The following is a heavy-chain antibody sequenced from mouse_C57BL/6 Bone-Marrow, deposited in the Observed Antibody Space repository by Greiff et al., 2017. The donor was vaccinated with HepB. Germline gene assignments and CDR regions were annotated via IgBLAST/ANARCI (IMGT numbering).Heavy chain of an antibody. CDR1: GYTFTSYG. J-gene: IGHJ1*03. CDR2: IYPRSGNT. Sequence: VQLQQSGAELARPGASVKLSCKASGYTFTSYGISWVKQRTGQGLEWIGEIYPRSGNTYYNEKFKGKATLTADKSSSTEYMELRSLTSEDSAVYFCARKLRWYFDVWGTGTTVTVSS. CDR3: ARKLRWYFDV. V-gene: IGHV1-81*01.